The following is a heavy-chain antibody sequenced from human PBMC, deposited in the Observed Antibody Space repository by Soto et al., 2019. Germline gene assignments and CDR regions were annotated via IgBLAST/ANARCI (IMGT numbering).Heavy chain of an antibody. V-gene: IGHV1-18*01. D-gene: IGHD3-22*01. CDR3: ARGRPHYYDSSGYYGAFDI. CDR1: GYTITSYA. CDR2: ISAYNGNT. J-gene: IGHJ3*02. Sequence: ASVKVSCKASGYTITSYAMHWVRQAPGQRLEWMGWISAYNGNTNYAQKLQGRVTMTTDTSTSTAYMELRSLRSDDTAVYYCARGRPHYYDSSGYYGAFDIWGQGTMVTVSS.